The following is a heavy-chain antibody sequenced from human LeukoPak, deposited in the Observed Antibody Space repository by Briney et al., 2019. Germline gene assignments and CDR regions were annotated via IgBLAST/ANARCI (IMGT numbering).Heavy chain of an antibody. CDR3: AKIPRAATQSSY. Sequence: GRSLRPSCAASGFTFSSYGMHWVRQAPGKGLEWVAVISYDGSNKYYADSVKGRFTISRDNSKNTLYLQMNSLRAEDTAVYYCAKIPRAATQSSYWGQGTLVTVSS. CDR1: GFTFSSYG. V-gene: IGHV3-30*18. CDR2: ISYDGSNK. J-gene: IGHJ4*02. D-gene: IGHD2-15*01.